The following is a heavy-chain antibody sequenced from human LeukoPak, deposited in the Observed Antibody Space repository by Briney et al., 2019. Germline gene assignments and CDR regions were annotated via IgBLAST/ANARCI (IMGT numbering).Heavy chain of an antibody. CDR2: IFYSGST. Sequence: PSETLSPTCNVSGGSISSGDYYWSWIRQPPGKGLEWIGYIFYSGSTYHNPSLKSRVTISVDTSKSQFSLKLRSVTAADTAVYYCARLNHCSTTSCYWVDPWGQGTLVTVSS. V-gene: IGHV4-30-4*08. CDR3: ARLNHCSTTSCYWVDP. J-gene: IGHJ5*02. CDR1: GGSISSGDYY. D-gene: IGHD2-2*01.